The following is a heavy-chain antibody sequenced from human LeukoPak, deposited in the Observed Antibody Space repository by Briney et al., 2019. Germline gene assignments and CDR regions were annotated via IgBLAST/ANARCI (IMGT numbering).Heavy chain of an antibody. Sequence: ASVKVSCTASGGTFSSYAISWVRQAPGQGLEWMGRIIPILGIANYAQKFQGRVTITADKSTSTAYMELSSLRSEDTAVYYCARDRVQYYGSGSYSHFDYWGQGTLVTVSS. D-gene: IGHD3-10*01. CDR2: IIPILGIA. CDR3: ARDRVQYYGSGSYSHFDY. CDR1: GGTFSSYA. V-gene: IGHV1-69*04. J-gene: IGHJ4*02.